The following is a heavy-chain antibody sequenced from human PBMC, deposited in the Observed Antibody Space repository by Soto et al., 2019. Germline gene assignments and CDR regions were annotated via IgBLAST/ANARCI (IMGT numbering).Heavy chain of an antibody. Sequence: GSLRLSCAASGFTFSSYGMHWVRQAPGKGLEWVAVISYDGSNKYYADSVKGRFTISRDNSKNTLYLQMNSLRAEDTAVYYCANTNDILTGPLDYWGQGTLVTVSS. V-gene: IGHV3-30*18. CDR3: ANTNDILTGPLDY. CDR1: GFTFSSYG. D-gene: IGHD3-9*01. J-gene: IGHJ4*02. CDR2: ISYDGSNK.